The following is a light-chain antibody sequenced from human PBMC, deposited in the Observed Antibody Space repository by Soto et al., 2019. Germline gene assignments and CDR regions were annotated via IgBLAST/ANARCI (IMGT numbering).Light chain of an antibody. J-gene: IGLJ1*01. CDR2: GNS. V-gene: IGLV1-40*01. CDR3: CSYAGTFYV. CDR1: SSNIGAHYD. Sequence: QSVLTQPPSVSGAPGQRVTISCTGSSSNIGAHYDVHWYQQLPGTAPKLLIYGNSNRPSGVPDRFSGSKSGNTASLTISGLQAEDEADYYCCSYAGTFYVFGTGTKVTVL.